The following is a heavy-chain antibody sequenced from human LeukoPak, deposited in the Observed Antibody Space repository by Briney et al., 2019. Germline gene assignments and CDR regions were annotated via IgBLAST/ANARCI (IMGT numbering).Heavy chain of an antibody. J-gene: IGHJ4*02. V-gene: IGHV3-11*01. D-gene: IGHD5-18*01. CDR2: ISSSGSTI. CDR3: AIVRYSYGYECY. CDR1: GFTFSDYY. Sequence: GGSLRLSCAASGFTFSDYYMSWIRQAPGKGLEWVSYISSSGSTIYYADFVKGRFTISRDNAKNSLYLQMKSLRAEDTAVYYCAIVRYSYGYECYWGQGTLVTVSS.